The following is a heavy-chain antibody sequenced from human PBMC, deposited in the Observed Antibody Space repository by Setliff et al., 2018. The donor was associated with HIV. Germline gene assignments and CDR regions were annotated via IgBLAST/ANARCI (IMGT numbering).Heavy chain of an antibody. CDR3: ARLTTTYYYDSSAYYHPV. CDR2: INHSGST. CDR1: GGSFSGYY. D-gene: IGHD3-22*01. J-gene: IGHJ4*02. Sequence: SETLSLTCAVYGGSFSGYYWSWIRQPPGKGLEWIGEINHSGSTNYNPSLKSRVTISVDTSKSQFSLKLSSVTAADTAVFYCARLTTTYYYDSSAYYHPVWGQGTLVTVS. V-gene: IGHV4-34*01.